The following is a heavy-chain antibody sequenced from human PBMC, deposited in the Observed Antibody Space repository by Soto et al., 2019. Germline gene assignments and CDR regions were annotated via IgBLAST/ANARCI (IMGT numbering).Heavy chain of an antibody. Sequence: GAPGKLSCKASCYTFSSYGISWVGEAPGQVLEWMRWISAYNGNTNYAQKLQGRVTMTTDTSTSTAYMELRSLRSDDTAVYYCVRGLEAVAGGLDAFDIWGQGTMVTVS. J-gene: IGHJ3*02. V-gene: IGHV1-18*01. CDR1: CYTFSSYG. D-gene: IGHD6-19*01. CDR3: VRGLEAVAGGLDAFDI. CDR2: ISAYNGNT.